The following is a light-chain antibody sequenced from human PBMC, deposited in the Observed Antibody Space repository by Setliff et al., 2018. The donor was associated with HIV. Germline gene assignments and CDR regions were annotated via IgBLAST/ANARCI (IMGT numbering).Light chain of an antibody. Sequence: QSVLTQPASVSGSPGQSITISCTGTSSDIGGYNYVSWYQQHPGKAPKLMIYDVTNRPSGVSNRFSGSKSGNTASLTISGLQAEDEADYYCSSYTNTITLYVFGSGTKAHRP. CDR1: SSDIGGYNY. CDR3: SSYTNTITLYV. CDR2: DVT. V-gene: IGLV2-14*03. J-gene: IGLJ1*01.